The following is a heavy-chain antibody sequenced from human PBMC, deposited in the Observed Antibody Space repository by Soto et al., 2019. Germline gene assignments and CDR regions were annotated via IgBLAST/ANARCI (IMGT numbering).Heavy chain of an antibody. J-gene: IGHJ4*02. Sequence: QVQLVESGGGVVQPGRSLRLSCAASGFSFSNFGMHWVRQAPGKGLEWVAAISADGSDKYFSGSVKGRFAISRDNSKNTLFLQMNSLRVEDTAVYYCVKGSDVARQELDYWGQGTLATVSS. CDR1: GFSFSNFG. V-gene: IGHV3-30*18. CDR2: ISADGSDK. CDR3: VKGSDVARQELDY. D-gene: IGHD3-3*01.